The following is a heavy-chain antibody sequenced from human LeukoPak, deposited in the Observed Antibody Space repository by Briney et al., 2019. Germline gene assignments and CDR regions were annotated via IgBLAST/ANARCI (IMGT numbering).Heavy chain of an antibody. CDR3: ARDLTTVTKGLDV. Sequence: SETLSLTCSVSAGSISDFHWGWIRQTPGKGREWIGHVHSSGSTNYNPSLKSRLTMSVDTSKNQFFLKLNSVTAADTAVYYCARDLTTVTKGLDVWGQGTTIIVSS. CDR1: AGSISDFH. J-gene: IGHJ6*02. CDR2: VHSSGST. D-gene: IGHD4-17*01. V-gene: IGHV4-59*01.